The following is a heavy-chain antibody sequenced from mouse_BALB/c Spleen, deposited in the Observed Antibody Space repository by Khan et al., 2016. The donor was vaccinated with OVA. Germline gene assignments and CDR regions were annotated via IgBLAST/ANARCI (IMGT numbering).Heavy chain of an antibody. CDR3: ARGNYYGYYFDY. D-gene: IGHD1-1*01. CDR1: GYSITSGYA. V-gene: IGHV3-2*02. Sequence: EVELVESGPGLVKPSQSLSLTCTVTGYSITSGYAWNWIRQFPGNKLEWMGYISYSGVTSYTPSIKSRISITRDTSTNQFFLQLNSVTTEDTATYYCARGNYYGYYFDYWGQGTTLTVSS. CDR2: ISYSGVT. J-gene: IGHJ2*01.